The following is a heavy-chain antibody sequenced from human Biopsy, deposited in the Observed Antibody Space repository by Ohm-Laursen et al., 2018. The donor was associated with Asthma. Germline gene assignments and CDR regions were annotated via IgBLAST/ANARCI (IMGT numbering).Heavy chain of an antibody. CDR1: GFTFDDYA. CDR2: ISWNSGSI. J-gene: IGHJ4*02. CDR3: AKGEWELLEANFDY. D-gene: IGHD1-26*01. V-gene: IGHV3-9*01. Sequence: LRLSCAASGFTFDDYAMHWVRQAPGKGLEWVSGISWNSGSIGYADSVKGRFTISRDNAKNSLYLQMNSLRAEDTALYYCAKGEWELLEANFDYWGQGILVTVSS.